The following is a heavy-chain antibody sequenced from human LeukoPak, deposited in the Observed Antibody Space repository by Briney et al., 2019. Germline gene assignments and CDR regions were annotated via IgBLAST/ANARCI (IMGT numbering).Heavy chain of an antibody. CDR2: IKQDGSEK. D-gene: IGHD5-24*01. Sequence: TGGSLRLSCAASGFTFSSYWMSWVRQAPGKGLEWVANIKQDGSEKYYVDSVKGRFTISRDNAKNSLYLQMNSLRAEDTAVHCCARGQWLQFDVFDIWGQATMVTVSS. J-gene: IGHJ3*02. CDR1: GFTFSSYW. CDR3: ARGQWLQFDVFDI. V-gene: IGHV3-7*04.